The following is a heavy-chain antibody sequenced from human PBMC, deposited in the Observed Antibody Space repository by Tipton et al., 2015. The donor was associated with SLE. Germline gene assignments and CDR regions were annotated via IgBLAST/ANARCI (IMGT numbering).Heavy chain of an antibody. CDR2: ISPYDGNT. D-gene: IGHD1-26*01. Sequence: QLVQSGAELKKPGASVKVSCKASGYIFSSYTITWVRQAPGQGLEWMSWISPYDGNTNYVQNLQGRLTLTADTSTNTAYMELRSLRSDDTAVYYCARDGLLGAFDIWGQGTMVTISS. CDR1: GYIFSSYT. J-gene: IGHJ3*02. CDR3: ARDGLLGAFDI. V-gene: IGHV1-18*01.